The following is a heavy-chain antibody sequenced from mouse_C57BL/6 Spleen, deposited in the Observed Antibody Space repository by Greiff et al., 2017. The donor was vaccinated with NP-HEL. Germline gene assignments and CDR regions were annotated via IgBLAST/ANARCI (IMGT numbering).Heavy chain of an antibody. CDR1: GYTFTGYW. CDR2: ILPGSGST. D-gene: IGHD1-1*01. V-gene: IGHV1-9*01. CDR3: ARSGFNTTVVATRGFAY. J-gene: IGHJ3*01. Sequence: VQLQQSGAELMKPGASVKLSCKATGYTFTGYWIEWVKQRPGHGLEWIGEILPGSGSTNYNAKFKGKATFTADTSSNTAYMQLSSLTTEDSAIYYCARSGFNTTVVATRGFAYWGQGTLVTVSA.